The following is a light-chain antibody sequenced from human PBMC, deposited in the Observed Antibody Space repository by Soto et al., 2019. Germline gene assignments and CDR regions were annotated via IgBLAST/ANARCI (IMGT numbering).Light chain of an antibody. CDR1: QSVTSSC. CDR2: DTS. Sequence: EIGLKQSPGTVSLSPGERATFSCGASQSVTSSCLAWYQQKPGQAPRLLIYDTSSRATGIPDRFSGSASGTDFTLTVSRLEPADFAVYYCQHYDSSPLYTFGQGTKLEIK. J-gene: IGKJ2*01. V-gene: IGKV3-20*01. CDR3: QHYDSSPLYT.